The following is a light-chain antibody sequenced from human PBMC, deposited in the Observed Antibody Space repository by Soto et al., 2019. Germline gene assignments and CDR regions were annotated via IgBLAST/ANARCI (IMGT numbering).Light chain of an antibody. CDR2: SNN. Sequence: QSVLTQPPSASGTPGQRVPISCSGSSSNIGTNTVNWYQHLPGTAPKLLIYSNNQRPSGVPDRFSGSTSGTSASLAISGLQSEDEADYYCAAWDDSLNGYVFGTGTQLTVL. CDR1: SSNIGTNT. V-gene: IGLV1-44*01. CDR3: AAWDDSLNGYV. J-gene: IGLJ1*01.